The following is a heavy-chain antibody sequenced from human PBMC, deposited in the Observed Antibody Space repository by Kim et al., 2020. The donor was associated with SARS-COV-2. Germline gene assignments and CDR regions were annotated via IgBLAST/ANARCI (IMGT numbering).Heavy chain of an antibody. V-gene: IGHV1-3*01. D-gene: IGHD5-18*01. Sequence: ASVKVSCKASGYTFTSYAMHWVRQAPGQRLEWMGWINAGNGNTKYSQKFQGRVTITRDTSASTAYMELSSLRSEDTAVYYCARDRVWGYSYGYHYYYGMDVWGQGTTVTVSS. J-gene: IGHJ6*02. CDR1: GYTFTSYA. CDR2: INAGNGNT. CDR3: ARDRVWGYSYGYHYYYGMDV.